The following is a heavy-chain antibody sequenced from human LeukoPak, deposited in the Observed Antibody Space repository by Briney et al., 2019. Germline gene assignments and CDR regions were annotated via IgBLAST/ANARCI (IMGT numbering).Heavy chain of an antibody. CDR1: GFTFSNAW. J-gene: IGHJ4*02. Sequence: GGSLRLSCVASGFTFSNAWLSWVRHAPGKGLEWVGRIKSKTDGGTTDYAATVEGRFTISRDDAKNTLYLQMNRRKTEDTAVYYCTTSIMITFGGVIVRRLFDYWGQGTLVTVSS. V-gene: IGHV3-15*01. D-gene: IGHD3-16*02. CDR2: IKSKTDGGTT. CDR3: TTSIMITFGGVIVRRLFDY.